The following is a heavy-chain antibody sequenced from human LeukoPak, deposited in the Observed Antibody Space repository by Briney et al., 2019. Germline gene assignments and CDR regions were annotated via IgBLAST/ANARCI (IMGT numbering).Heavy chain of an antibody. Sequence: PGGSLRLSCAASGFIFSNYDMHWVRQAPGKGLEWVAIISYDGSNEYYADSVKGRFTISRDNSRNTLYLQMNSLRAADTAVYYCARVYYASWSGQPLSQHWLDPWGQGTLVTVSS. CDR2: ISYDGSNE. D-gene: IGHD3-3*01. CDR1: GFIFSNYD. CDR3: ARVYYASWSGQPLSQHWLDP. V-gene: IGHV3-30*03. J-gene: IGHJ5*02.